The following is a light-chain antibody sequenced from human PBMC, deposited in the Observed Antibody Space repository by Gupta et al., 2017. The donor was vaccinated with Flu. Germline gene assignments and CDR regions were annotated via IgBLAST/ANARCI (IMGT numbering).Light chain of an antibody. J-gene: IGKJ3*01. CDR2: AAS. CDR1: QGIGNH. V-gene: IGKV1-39*01. CDR3: QDTYYNSFS. Sequence: IQMTQSTSSLSASVGDSVTITCRESQGIGNHVNWYQHKAGEVPNLLIYAASSVQSGVPSRFSGSGSGTDFTPTIRSLHPEDFATYYCQDTYYNSFSFGPGTKVHFK.